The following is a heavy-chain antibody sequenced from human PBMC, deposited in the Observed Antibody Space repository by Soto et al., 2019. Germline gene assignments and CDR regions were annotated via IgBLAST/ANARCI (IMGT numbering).Heavy chain of an antibody. V-gene: IGHV3-53*01. CDR1: GFTFSRYW. CDR2: IYSGGST. CDR3: ARDRVESGYPEYFQH. Sequence: GGSLRLSCAASGFTFSRYWMSWVRQAPGKGLEWVSVIYSGGSTYYADSVKGRFTISRDNSKNTLYLQMNSLRAEDTAVYYCARDRVESGYPEYFQHWGQGTLVTVSS. J-gene: IGHJ1*01. D-gene: IGHD3-22*01.